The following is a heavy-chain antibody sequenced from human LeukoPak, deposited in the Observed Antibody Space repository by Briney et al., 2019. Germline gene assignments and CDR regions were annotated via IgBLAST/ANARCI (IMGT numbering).Heavy chain of an antibody. CDR1: GYTFTSYG. V-gene: IGHV1-18*01. Sequence: ASVKVSCKASGYTFTSYGISWVRQAPGQGLEWMGWISAYNGNTNYAQKLQGRVTMTTDTSTSTAYMELSSLRSEDTAVYYCARPTSTGYSYGYGYWGQGTLVTVSS. J-gene: IGHJ4*02. CDR2: ISAYNGNT. CDR3: ARPTSTGYSYGYGY. D-gene: IGHD5-18*01.